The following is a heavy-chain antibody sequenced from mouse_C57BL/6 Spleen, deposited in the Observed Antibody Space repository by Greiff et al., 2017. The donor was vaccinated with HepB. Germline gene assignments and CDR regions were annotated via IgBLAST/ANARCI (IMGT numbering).Heavy chain of an antibody. CDR1: GFSLTSYG. CDR3: ARKGDYDDDDDAMDY. J-gene: IGHJ4*01. D-gene: IGHD2-4*01. V-gene: IGHV2-2*01. CDR2: IWGGGST. Sequence: VQLQQSGPGLVQPSQSLSITCTVSGFSLTSYGVHWVRQSPGKGLEWLGVIWGGGSTDYNAAFISRLSISKDNSKSQVFFKMNSLQAADTAIYYCARKGDYDDDDDAMDYWGQGTSVTVSS.